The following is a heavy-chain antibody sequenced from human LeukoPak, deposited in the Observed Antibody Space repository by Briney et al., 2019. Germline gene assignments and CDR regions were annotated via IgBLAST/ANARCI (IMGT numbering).Heavy chain of an antibody. Sequence: PRGSLRLSCAPPGFTFSSYAMHSGRQAPRKGLEWVAVISYDGSNKYYADSVKGRFTISRDNSKNTLYLQMNSLRAEDTAVYYCAKLDYYGNYWGQGTLVTVSS. CDR2: ISYDGSNK. V-gene: IGHV3-30*04. CDR3: AKLDYYGNY. D-gene: IGHD3-10*01. CDR1: GFTFSSYA. J-gene: IGHJ4*02.